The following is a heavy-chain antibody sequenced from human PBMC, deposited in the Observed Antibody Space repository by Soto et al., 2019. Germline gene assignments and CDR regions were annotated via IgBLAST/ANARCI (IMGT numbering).Heavy chain of an antibody. V-gene: IGHV4-34*01. CDR1: GGSFSGYY. Sequence: QVQLQQWGAGLLKPSETLSLTCAVYGGSFSGYYWSWIRQPPGKGLEWIGEINHSGSTNYNPSLKSRITISVDTAKNQFSLKLSSVTAADTAVYYCARRLTFLSGYYHRTSNFDYWGQGTLVTVSS. CDR3: ARRLTFLSGYYHRTSNFDY. CDR2: INHSGST. D-gene: IGHD3-3*01. J-gene: IGHJ4*02.